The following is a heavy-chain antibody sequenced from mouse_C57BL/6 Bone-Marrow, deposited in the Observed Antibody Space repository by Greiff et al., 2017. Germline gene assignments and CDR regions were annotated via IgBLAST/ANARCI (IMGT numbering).Heavy chain of an antibody. D-gene: IGHD1-1*01. Sequence: VQLQQSGAELVRPGASVKLSCKASGYTFTSYGISWVKQRTGQGLEWIGEIHPRSGNTYYNEKFKGKATLTVDKSSSTAYMELRSLTSEDSAVXFWAKTGYYGGSRYYFDYWGQCTTLTVSS. V-gene: IGHV1-81*01. CDR1: GYTFTSYG. CDR2: IHPRSGNT. CDR3: AKTGYYGGSRYYFDY. J-gene: IGHJ2*01.